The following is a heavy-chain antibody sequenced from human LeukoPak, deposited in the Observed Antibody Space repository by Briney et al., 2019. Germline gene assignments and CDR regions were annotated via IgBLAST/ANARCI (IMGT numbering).Heavy chain of an antibody. CDR3: ARPSRYYDFWSGYTNPNYYYYYMDV. V-gene: IGHV1-2*02. D-gene: IGHD3-3*01. CDR1: GYTFTDYD. J-gene: IGHJ6*03. Sequence: ASVKVSCKASGYTFTDYDINWVRQAPGQGLEWMGWINPNSGGTNYAQKFQGRVTMTRDTSISTAYMELSRLRSDDTAVYYCARPSRYYDFWSGYTNPNYYYYYMDVWGKGTTATVSS. CDR2: INPNSGGT.